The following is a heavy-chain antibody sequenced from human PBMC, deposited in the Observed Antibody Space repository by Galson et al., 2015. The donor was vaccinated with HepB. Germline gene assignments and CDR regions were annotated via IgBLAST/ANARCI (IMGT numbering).Heavy chain of an antibody. CDR3: AKAHAGIAAAGIGH. V-gene: IGHV3-30*18. J-gene: IGHJ5*02. D-gene: IGHD6-13*01. CDR2: ISYDGSNK. Sequence: SLRLSCAASGFTFSSYGMHWVRQAPGKGLEWVAVISYDGSNKYYADSVKGRFTISRDNSKNTLYLQMNSLRAEDTAVYYCAKAHAGIAAAGIGHWGQGTLVTVSS. CDR1: GFTFSSYG.